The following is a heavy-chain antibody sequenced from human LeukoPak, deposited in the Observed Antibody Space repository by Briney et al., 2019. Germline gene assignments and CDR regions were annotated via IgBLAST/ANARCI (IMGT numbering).Heavy chain of an antibody. CDR1: GFTFSSYA. V-gene: IGHV3-23*01. CDR3: ANKIRGPQPFNY. J-gene: IGHJ4*02. Sequence: SGGSLRLSCAASGFTFSSYAMSWVRQAPGKGLEWVSAISGSGGSTYYADSVKGRFTISRDNSKNTLYLQMNSLRAEDTAVYYCANKIRGPQPFNYWGQGTLVTVSS. CDR2: ISGSGGST. D-gene: IGHD2-2*01.